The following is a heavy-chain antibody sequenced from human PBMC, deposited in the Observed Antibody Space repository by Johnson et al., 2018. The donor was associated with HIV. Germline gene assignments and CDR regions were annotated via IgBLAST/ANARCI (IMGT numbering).Heavy chain of an antibody. CDR2: ISYDGSNK. CDR1: GFTFSSYA. CDR3: ARDRMRGATKDAFDI. Sequence: QVQLVESGGGVVQPRRSLRLSCAASGFTFSSYAMHWVRQAPGKGLEWVAVISYDGSNKYYADSVKDRFTISRDNSKNTLYLQMNSLRAEDTAVYYCARDRMRGATKDAFDIWGQGTMVTVSS. J-gene: IGHJ3*02. D-gene: IGHD1-26*01. V-gene: IGHV3-30-3*01.